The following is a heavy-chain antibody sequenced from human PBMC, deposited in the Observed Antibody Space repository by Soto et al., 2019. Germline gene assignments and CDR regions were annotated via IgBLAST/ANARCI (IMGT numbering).Heavy chain of an antibody. D-gene: IGHD2-2*01. Sequence: PSETLSLTCTVSGGSITNYYWNWIRQTPGKGLEWIADFFYSGITNSNPSLKSRVTVSVDTSKNQFSLKVTSVTAADTAVYYCARLHGYCISSSCHGHYAMDVWGQGTTVTVSS. V-gene: IGHV4-59*08. CDR3: ARLHGYCISSSCHGHYAMDV. J-gene: IGHJ6*02. CDR1: GGSITNYY. CDR2: FFYSGIT.